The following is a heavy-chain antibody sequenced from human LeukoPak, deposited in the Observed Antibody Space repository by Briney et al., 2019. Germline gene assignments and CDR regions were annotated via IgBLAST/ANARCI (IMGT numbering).Heavy chain of an antibody. J-gene: IGHJ4*02. CDR3: ARGRAVAGFDY. D-gene: IGHD6-19*01. CDR2: INHSGST. Sequence: SETLSLTCAVYGGSFSGYYWSWIRQPPGKGLEWIGEINHSGSTNYNPSLKSRVTISVEPSKNQFSLKLTSVTPTAPAVYYCARGRAVAGFDYWGQGTLVTVSS. CDR1: GGSFSGYY. V-gene: IGHV4-34*01.